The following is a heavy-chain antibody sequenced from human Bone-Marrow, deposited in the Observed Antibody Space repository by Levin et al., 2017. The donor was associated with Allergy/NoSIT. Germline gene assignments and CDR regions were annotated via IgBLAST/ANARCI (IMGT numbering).Heavy chain of an antibody. D-gene: IGHD1-26*01. CDR2: INPLDGGT. CDR1: GYTFNNYY. V-gene: IGHV1-46*02. CDR3: ARALTRWDVLISNY. J-gene: IGHJ4*02. Sequence: GESLKISCKASGYTFNNYYIHWVRQAPGQGLEWMGMINPLDGGTRYAQNFQDRVTMTSDTSTSTVDMELSSVRYEDTAVYYCARALTRWDVLISNYWGQGTQVAVSS.